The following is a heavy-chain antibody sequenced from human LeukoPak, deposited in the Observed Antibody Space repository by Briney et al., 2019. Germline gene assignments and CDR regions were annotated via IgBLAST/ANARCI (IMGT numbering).Heavy chain of an antibody. Sequence: SVKVSCKASGYTFSSCAMHWVRQAPGQGLEWMGGIIPIFGTANYAQKFQGRVTITADESTSTAYMELSSLRSEDTAVYYCAREVAVAGTVSYFYYYGMDVWGQGTTVTVSS. CDR2: IIPIFGTA. D-gene: IGHD6-19*01. CDR1: GYTFSSCA. J-gene: IGHJ6*02. V-gene: IGHV1-69*13. CDR3: AREVAVAGTVSYFYYYGMDV.